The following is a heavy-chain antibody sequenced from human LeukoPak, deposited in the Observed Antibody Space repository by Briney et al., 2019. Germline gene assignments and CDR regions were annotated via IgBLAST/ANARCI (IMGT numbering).Heavy chain of an antibody. D-gene: IGHD2-2*01. CDR3: ARGGRGSSTNCWFDY. CDR2: IYYSGST. J-gene: IGHJ4*02. V-gene: IGHV4-39*01. CDR1: GGSISSSSYY. Sequence: SETLSLTCTVSGGSISSSSYYWGWLRQPPGKGLEWIGSIYYSGSTYYNPSLKSRVTISVDTSKNQFSLKLSSVTAADTAVYYCARGGRGSSTNCWFDYWGQGTLVTVSS.